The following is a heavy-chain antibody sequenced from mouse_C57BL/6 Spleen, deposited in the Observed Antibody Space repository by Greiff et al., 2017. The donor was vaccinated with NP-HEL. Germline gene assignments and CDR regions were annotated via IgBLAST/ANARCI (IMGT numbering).Heavy chain of an antibody. J-gene: IGHJ2*01. CDR2: IDPSDSYT. V-gene: IGHV1-50*01. D-gene: IGHD1-1*01. CDR1: GYTFTSYW. Sequence: VQLQQPGAELVKPGASVKLSCKASGYTFTSYWMQWVKQRPGQGLEWIGEIDPSDSYTNYNQKFKGKATLTVDTSSSTAYMQLSSLTSEDSAVYYCATLITTVVFDYWGQGTTLTVSS. CDR3: ATLITTVVFDY.